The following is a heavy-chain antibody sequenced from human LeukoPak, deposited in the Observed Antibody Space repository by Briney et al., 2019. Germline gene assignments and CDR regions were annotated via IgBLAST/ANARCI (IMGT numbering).Heavy chain of an antibody. Sequence: GGSLRLSCAASGFIFGSYWMSWVRQAPGKGLEWVANIKQDGSEKYYVDSVKGRFTISRDNAKNSLYLQMNSLRAEDTAVYYCARGVFAYYDSSGYYPPPFDYWGQGTLVTVSS. CDR2: IKQDGSEK. CDR1: GFIFGSYW. D-gene: IGHD3-22*01. CDR3: ARGVFAYYDSSGYYPPPFDY. J-gene: IGHJ4*02. V-gene: IGHV3-7*01.